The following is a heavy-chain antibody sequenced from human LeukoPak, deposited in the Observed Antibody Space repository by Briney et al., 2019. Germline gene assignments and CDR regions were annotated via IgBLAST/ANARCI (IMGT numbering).Heavy chain of an antibody. V-gene: IGHV3-53*01. CDR1: GFTVSSNY. D-gene: IGHD4-17*01. CDR2: IYSGGST. J-gene: IGHJ4*02. CDR3: ARVTTVTKFCDY. Sequence: GGSLRLSCAASGFTVSSNYMSWVRQAPGKGLEWVSVIYSGGSTYYADSVKGRFTISRDNSKNTLYLQMNSLRAEDTAVYYCARVTTVTKFCDYWGQGTLVTVSS.